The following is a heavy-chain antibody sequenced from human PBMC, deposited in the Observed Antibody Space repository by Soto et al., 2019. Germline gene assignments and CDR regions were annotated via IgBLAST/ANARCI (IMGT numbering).Heavy chain of an antibody. V-gene: IGHV1-18*01. CDR1: GYTFTSYG. D-gene: IGHD6-13*01. CDR2: ISAYNGNT. Sequence: QVQLVQSGAEVKKPGASVKVSCKASGYTFTSYGISWVRQAPGQGLEWTGWISAYNGNTNYAQKLQGRVTMTTDTSTSIAYMELSSLRSDDTAVYYCARAGYSSSWRDLILNKYYYYGMDVWGQGTTVTVSS. J-gene: IGHJ6*02. CDR3: ARAGYSSSWRDLILNKYYYYGMDV.